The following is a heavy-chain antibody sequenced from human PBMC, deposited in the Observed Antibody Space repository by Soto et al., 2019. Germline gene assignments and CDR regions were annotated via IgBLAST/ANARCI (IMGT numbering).Heavy chain of an antibody. J-gene: IGHJ6*02. V-gene: IGHV1-18*01. CDR1: GYTFTRNG. CDR3: VKDRDSNSWPSRDV. Sequence: ASVKVSCKTSGYTFTRNGISWVRQAPGQGLEWMGWISPKSGSIRYAQKFQGRVIMTTDTSTSTAYMEVRSLRSDDTAVYYRVKDRDSNSWPSRDVWGPGTTVTVSS. CDR2: ISPKSGSI. D-gene: IGHD3-22*01.